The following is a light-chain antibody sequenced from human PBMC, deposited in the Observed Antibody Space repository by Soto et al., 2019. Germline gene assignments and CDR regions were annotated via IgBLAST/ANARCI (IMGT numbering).Light chain of an antibody. V-gene: IGLV1-40*01. J-gene: IGLJ1*01. CDR1: SSNIGAGYD. Sequence: SVLTQPPSVSGAPGQRVTIYCTGSSSNIGAGYDVHWYQQLPGTAPKLLIYGNSNRPSGVPDRFSGSKSGTSASLAITGLQAEDEADYYCQSYDSSLSGFYVFGTGTKVT. CDR3: QSYDSSLSGFYV. CDR2: GNS.